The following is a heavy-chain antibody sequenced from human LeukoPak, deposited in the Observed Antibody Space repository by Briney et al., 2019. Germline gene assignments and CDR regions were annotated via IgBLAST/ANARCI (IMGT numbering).Heavy chain of an antibody. D-gene: IGHD3-22*01. J-gene: IGHJ4*02. Sequence: SETLSLTCTVSGGSISSSSYYWGWIRQPPGKGLEWIGSIYYSGSTYYNPSLKSRVTISVDTSKNQFSLKLSSVTAADTAVYYCARTWADYYDSSGYFTFDYWGQGTLVTVSS. CDR2: IYYSGST. V-gene: IGHV4-39*07. CDR1: GGSISSSSYY. CDR3: ARTWADYYDSSGYFTFDY.